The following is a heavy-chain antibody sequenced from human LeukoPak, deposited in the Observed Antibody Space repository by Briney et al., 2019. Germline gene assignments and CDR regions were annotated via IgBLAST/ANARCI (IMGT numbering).Heavy chain of an antibody. V-gene: IGHV1-3*01. CDR3: ARDREGAVAGRYYYYGMDV. J-gene: IGHJ6*02. CDR2: INAGNGNT. Sequence: ASVKVSCKASGYTFTNYVMHWVRQAPGQRLEWMGWINAGNGNTMYSQKFQGRVTITRDTTATTGYMELSSLRAEDTAVYYCARDREGAVAGRYYYYGMDVWGQGTTVTVSS. D-gene: IGHD6-19*01. CDR1: GYTFTNYV.